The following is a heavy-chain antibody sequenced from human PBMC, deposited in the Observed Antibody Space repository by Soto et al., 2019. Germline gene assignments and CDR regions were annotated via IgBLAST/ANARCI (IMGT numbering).Heavy chain of an antibody. V-gene: IGHV4-34*01. J-gene: IGHJ6*02. CDR2: INHSGST. Sequence: PSETLSLTCAVYGGSFSGYYWSWIRQPPGKGLEWIGEINHSGSTNYNPSLKSRVTISVDTSKNQFSLKLSSVTAADTAVYYCARDTHSLNMVRGVASYYYGMDVWGQGTTVTVSS. D-gene: IGHD3-10*01. CDR1: GGSFSGYY. CDR3: ARDTHSLNMVRGVASYYYGMDV.